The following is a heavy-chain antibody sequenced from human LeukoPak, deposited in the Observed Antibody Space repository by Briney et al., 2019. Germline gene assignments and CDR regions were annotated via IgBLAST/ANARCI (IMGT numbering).Heavy chain of an antibody. Sequence: SETLSLTCAVYGGSFSGYYWSWIRQPPGKGLEWIGEINHSGSTNYNPSLKSRVTISGDTSNTQSSLKLSSVTAADTAVYYCARARAVAGTMDYWGQGTLITVSS. J-gene: IGHJ4*02. CDR2: INHSGST. D-gene: IGHD6-19*01. CDR1: GGSFSGYY. V-gene: IGHV4-34*01. CDR3: ARARAVAGTMDY.